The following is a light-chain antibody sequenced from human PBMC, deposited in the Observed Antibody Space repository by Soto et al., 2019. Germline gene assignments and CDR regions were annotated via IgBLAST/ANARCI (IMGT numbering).Light chain of an antibody. CDR1: QSVSSS. J-gene: IGKJ4*01. Sequence: EIVLTQSPATLSLSPGETATLSCRASQSVSSSLAWYQQKPGQTPRLLIYDASNRATGIPARFSGSGSGTAFTLTVSSLEPEDFAVYYCQQRSSWPLTFGGGTKVESK. CDR2: DAS. V-gene: IGKV3-11*01. CDR3: QQRSSWPLT.